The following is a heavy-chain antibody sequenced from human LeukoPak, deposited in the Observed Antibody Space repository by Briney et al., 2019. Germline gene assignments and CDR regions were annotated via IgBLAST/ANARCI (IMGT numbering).Heavy chain of an antibody. CDR2: IYSGGST. V-gene: IGHV3-53*01. J-gene: IGHJ4*02. Sequence: PGGSLRLSSAASGFSVSSHYMSWVRQAPGKGLEWVSVIYSGGSTYYADSVKGRFTISRDNSKNTLYLQMNSLRAEDTAVYYCASSGGDYVIYWGQGTLVTVSS. CDR3: ASSGGDYVIY. CDR1: GFSVSSHY. D-gene: IGHD4-17*01.